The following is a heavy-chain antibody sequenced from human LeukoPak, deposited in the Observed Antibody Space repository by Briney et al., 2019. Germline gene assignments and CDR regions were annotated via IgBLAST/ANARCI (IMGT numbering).Heavy chain of an antibody. Sequence: SVKVSCKASGYTFSSYAISWVRQAPGQGLEWMGGIIPIFGTANYAQKFQGRVTITADKSTSTAYMELSSLRSEDTAVHYCARESRSSTSLRYYYYMDVWGKGTTVTVSS. CDR3: ARESRSSTSLRYYYYMDV. D-gene: IGHD2-2*01. J-gene: IGHJ6*03. CDR1: GYTFSSYA. V-gene: IGHV1-69*06. CDR2: IIPIFGTA.